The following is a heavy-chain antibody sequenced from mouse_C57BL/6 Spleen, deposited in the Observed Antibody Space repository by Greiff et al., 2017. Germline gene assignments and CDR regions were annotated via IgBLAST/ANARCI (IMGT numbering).Heavy chain of an antibody. Sequence: VQLQQPGAELVRPGSSVKLSCKASGYTFTSYWMHWVKQRPIQGLEWIGNIDPSDSETHYNQKFKDKATLTVDKSSSTAYMQLSSLTSEDSAVYYCARIVAPYAMDYWGQGTSVTVSS. J-gene: IGHJ4*01. CDR1: GYTFTSYW. CDR2: IDPSDSET. CDR3: ARIVAPYAMDY. V-gene: IGHV1-52*01. D-gene: IGHD1-1*01.